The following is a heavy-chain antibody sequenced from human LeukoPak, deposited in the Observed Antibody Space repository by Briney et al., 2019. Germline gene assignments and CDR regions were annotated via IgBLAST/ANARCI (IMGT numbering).Heavy chain of an antibody. CDR2: ISWNSGSI. CDR1: GFTFDDYA. D-gene: IGHD5-12*01. J-gene: IGHJ3*02. CDR3: ARVDGRGATDDAFDI. Sequence: GGSLRLSCAASGFTFDDYAMHWVRQAPGKGLEWVSGISWNSGSIGYADSVKGRFTISRDNAKNSVYLQMDSLRAEDTAVYYCARVDGRGATDDAFDIWGQGTTATVSS. V-gene: IGHV3-9*01.